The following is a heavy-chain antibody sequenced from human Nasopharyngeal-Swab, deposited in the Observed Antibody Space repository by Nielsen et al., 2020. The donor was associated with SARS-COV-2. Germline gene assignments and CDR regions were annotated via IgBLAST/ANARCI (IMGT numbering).Heavy chain of an antibody. CDR3: ATEPPTTIGARPDY. CDR1: GFTFSDYE. V-gene: IGHV3-48*03. Sequence: GGSLRLSCAASGFTFSDYEMNWVRQAPGKGLEWASYIARDGSTIYYADSVKGRFTISRDNAKNSLYLQMNSLRAEDTAVYYCATEPPTTIGARPDYWGQGTLVTVSS. CDR2: IARDGSTI. J-gene: IGHJ4*02. D-gene: IGHD6-6*01.